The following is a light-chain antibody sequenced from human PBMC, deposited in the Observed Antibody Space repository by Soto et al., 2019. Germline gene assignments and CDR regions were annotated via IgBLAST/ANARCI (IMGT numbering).Light chain of an antibody. J-gene: IGLJ1*01. CDR2: DVS. Sequence: QSVLTQPASVSGSPGQSLTISCTGTSSDVGGYNYVSWYQQHPGKAPKLMIYDVSNRPSGVSNRFSGSKSGNTASLTISGLQAEDEADYYCSSYTSSSTLLVFGTGT. CDR1: SSDVGGYNY. V-gene: IGLV2-14*01. CDR3: SSYTSSSTLLV.